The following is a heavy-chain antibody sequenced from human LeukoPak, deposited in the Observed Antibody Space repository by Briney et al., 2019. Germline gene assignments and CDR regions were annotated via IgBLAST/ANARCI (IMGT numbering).Heavy chain of an antibody. D-gene: IGHD2-2*01. V-gene: IGHV4-30-4*01. Sequence: SETLSLTCTVSGGSISSGDYYWSWIRQPPGKGLEWIGYIYYSGSTYYNPSLKSRVTISVDTSKSQFSLKLSSVTAADTAVYYCAREGCSSTSCYGAFDPWGQGILVTVSS. CDR2: IYYSGST. J-gene: IGHJ5*02. CDR1: GGSISSGDYY. CDR3: AREGCSSTSCYGAFDP.